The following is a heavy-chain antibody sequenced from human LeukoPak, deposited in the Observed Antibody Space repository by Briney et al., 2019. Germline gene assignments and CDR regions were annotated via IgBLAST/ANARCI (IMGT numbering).Heavy chain of an antibody. CDR1: GYTFTSYY. J-gene: IGHJ2*01. V-gene: IGHV1-46*01. CDR2: INPSGGST. CDR3: ARDAYDSSGSVRFDL. Sequence: GGSLRLSCAASGYTFTSYYMHWVRQAPGQGLEWMGIINPSGGSTSYAQKFQGRVTMTRDTSTSTVYMELSSLRSEDTAVYYCARDAYDSSGSVRFDLWGRGTLVTVSS. D-gene: IGHD3-22*01.